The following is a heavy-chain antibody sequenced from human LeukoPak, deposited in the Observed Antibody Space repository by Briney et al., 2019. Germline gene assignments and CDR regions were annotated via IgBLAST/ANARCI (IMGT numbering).Heavy chain of an antibody. D-gene: IGHD6-19*01. J-gene: IGHJ4*02. CDR3: ARVPEGGWDRDY. Sequence: PGGSLRLSCAASAFTFSSYAMHWVRQAPGKGLVWVSRINSDGSSTSYADSVKGRFTISRDNAKNTLYLQMNSLRAEDTAVYYCARVPEGGWDRDYWGQGTLVTVSS. V-gene: IGHV3-74*01. CDR1: AFTFSSYA. CDR2: INSDGSST.